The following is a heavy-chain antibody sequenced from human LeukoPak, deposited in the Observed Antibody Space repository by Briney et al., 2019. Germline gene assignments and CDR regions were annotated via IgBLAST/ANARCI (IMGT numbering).Heavy chain of an antibody. CDR3: AREGSIYYYGSGSYGDAFDI. Sequence: GGSLRLSCAASGFTFSSYWMSWVRQAPGKGLEWVANIKQDGSEKYYVDSVKGRFTISRDNAKNSLYLQMNSLRAEDTAVYYCAREGSIYYYGSGSYGDAFDIWGQGTMVTVSS. D-gene: IGHD3-10*01. J-gene: IGHJ3*02. CDR1: GFTFSSYW. CDR2: IKQDGSEK. V-gene: IGHV3-7*01.